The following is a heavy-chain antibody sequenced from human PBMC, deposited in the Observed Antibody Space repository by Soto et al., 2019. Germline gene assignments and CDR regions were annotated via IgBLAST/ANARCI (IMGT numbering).Heavy chain of an antibody. CDR3: ARGGGNMAAPLDY. V-gene: IGHV1-2*02. Sequence: QVHLVQSGAEVKTPGAPVKVSCKASGYTFSDSYMHWVRQAPGQGLEWMGWINPNSGGSNYAQSFQGRVTMTRDTSISTVYMELTGLRSDDTAVYYGARGGGNMAAPLDYWGLGTLVIVSS. CDR1: GYTFSDSY. J-gene: IGHJ4*02. CDR2: INPNSGGS. D-gene: IGHD6-6*01.